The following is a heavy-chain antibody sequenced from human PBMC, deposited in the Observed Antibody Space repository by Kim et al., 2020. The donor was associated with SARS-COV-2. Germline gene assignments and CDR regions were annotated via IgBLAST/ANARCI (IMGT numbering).Heavy chain of an antibody. CDR3: ARERDIAVERHGMDV. J-gene: IGHJ6*02. V-gene: IGHV4-4*02. D-gene: IGHD6-19*01. Sequence: PDLKSRVTISVDKSKNQFSLKLSSVTAAETGGYYCARERDIAVERHGMDVWGQGTTVTVSS.